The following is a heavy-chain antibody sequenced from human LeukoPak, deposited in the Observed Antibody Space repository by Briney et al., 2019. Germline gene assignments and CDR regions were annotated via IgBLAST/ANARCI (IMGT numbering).Heavy chain of an antibody. Sequence: GGSLRLSCAASGFTFSSYEMNWVRQAPGKGLEWVSYISSSGSTIYYADSVKGRFTISRDNAKNSLYLQMNSLRAEDTAVYYCARVGGTYYYDSSGYYLVGYFDLWGRGTLVTASS. CDR1: GFTFSSYE. CDR2: ISSSGSTI. CDR3: ARVGGTYYYDSSGYYLVGYFDL. D-gene: IGHD3-22*01. J-gene: IGHJ2*01. V-gene: IGHV3-48*03.